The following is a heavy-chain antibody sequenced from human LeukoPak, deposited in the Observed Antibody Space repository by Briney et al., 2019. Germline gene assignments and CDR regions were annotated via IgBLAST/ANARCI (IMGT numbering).Heavy chain of an antibody. D-gene: IGHD3-10*01. CDR2: ISGSGTST. CDR3: ARDRVYASGSRDAFGI. J-gene: IGHJ3*02. Sequence: GGSLRLSCAASGFTFSSYAMSWVRQAPGTGLGWVSGISGSGTSTYPADSVKGRFTISRDNSKNTLYLQMNSLRAEDTAVYYCARDRVYASGSRDAFGIGGQGTMVAVSS. CDR1: GFTFSSYA. V-gene: IGHV3-23*01.